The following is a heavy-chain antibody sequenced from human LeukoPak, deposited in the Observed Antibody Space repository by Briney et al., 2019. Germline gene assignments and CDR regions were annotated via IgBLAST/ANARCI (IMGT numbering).Heavy chain of an antibody. J-gene: IGHJ5*01. CDR2: ISSNGDNT. CDR1: GFTFSSYA. V-gene: IGHV3-64*01. D-gene: IGHD3-10*01. Sequence: GGSLRLSCAASGFTFSSYAMHWVRQAPGKGLEYVSAISSNGDNTYYANSVKGRFTISRDNAKNSLYLQMNSLRAEDTAVYYCARGSHGSGSYYRFDSWGQGTLVTVSS. CDR3: ARGSHGSGSYYRFDS.